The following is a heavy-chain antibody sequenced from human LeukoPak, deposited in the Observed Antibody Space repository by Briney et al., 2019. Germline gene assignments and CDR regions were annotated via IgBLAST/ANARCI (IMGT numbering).Heavy chain of an antibody. Sequence: PGGSLRLSCAASGFSFSAYWMSWARQAPGKGLEWVANIKVDGTEKYYVDSVKGRFTISRDNAKNSLSLQMSGLRAEDTAVYYCARDWNGSGTAFDHWGQGTLVTVSS. CDR1: GFSFSAYW. J-gene: IGHJ4*02. CDR3: ARDWNGSGTAFDH. CDR2: IKVDGTEK. V-gene: IGHV3-7*05. D-gene: IGHD1-1*01.